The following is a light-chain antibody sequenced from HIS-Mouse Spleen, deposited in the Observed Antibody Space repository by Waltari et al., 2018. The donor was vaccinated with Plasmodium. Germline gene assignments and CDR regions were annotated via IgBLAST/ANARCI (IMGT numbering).Light chain of an antibody. V-gene: IGKV1-39*01. CDR2: GAS. J-gene: IGKJ4*01. CDR1: QSISSY. CDR3: QQSYSTPPT. Sequence: DIQMTQSPSSLSASVGDRVTITCRASQSISSYLNWYQQKPGKAPKLLISGASSLQSGVPSRVSGSGSGTDFTLTISSLQPEDFATYYCQQSYSTPPTFGGGTKVEIK.